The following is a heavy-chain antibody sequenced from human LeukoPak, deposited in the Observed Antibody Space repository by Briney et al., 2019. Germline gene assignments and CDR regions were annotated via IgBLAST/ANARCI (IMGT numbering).Heavy chain of an antibody. V-gene: IGHV4-59*08. CDR3: ARGARAGYNLEPFDY. J-gene: IGHJ4*02. CDR1: GGSISGYY. CDR2: IYYSGST. D-gene: IGHD5-24*01. Sequence: TSETLSLTCTVSGGSISGYYWSWIRQPPGKGLEWIGYIYYSGSTNYNPSLKSRVTISVDTSKNQFSLKLSSVTAADTAVYYCARGARAGYNLEPFDYWGQGTLVTVSS.